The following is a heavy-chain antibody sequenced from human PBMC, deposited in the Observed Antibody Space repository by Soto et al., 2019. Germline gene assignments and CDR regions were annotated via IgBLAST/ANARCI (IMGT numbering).Heavy chain of an antibody. J-gene: IGHJ4*03. V-gene: IGHV4-39*02. CDR3: AARLDFGNGSFSAPKED. CDR1: GDSISGGSYY. D-gene: IGHD3-3*01. CDR2: VYYTGNP. Sequence: QLQLQESGPGLVKPSETLSLTCIVSGDSISGGSYYWGWIRQPPGKGLEWIGSVYYTGNPNYNPYPNSRLTIAKDTSNYHFPLRIQSATAADTAVYDCAARLDFGNGSFSAPKEDWGYGTMVSVSS.